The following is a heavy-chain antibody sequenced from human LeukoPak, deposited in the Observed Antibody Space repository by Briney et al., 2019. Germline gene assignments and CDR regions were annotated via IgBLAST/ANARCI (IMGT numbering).Heavy chain of an antibody. CDR1: GGSFSGYY. D-gene: IGHD6-19*01. J-gene: IGHJ4*02. CDR2: INHSGST. Sequence: SETLSLTCAVYGGSFSGYYWSWIRQPPGKGLEWIGEINHSGSTNYNPSLKSRVTISVDTSKNQFSLKLSSVTAADTAVYYCARGRVAVAGRSDYWGQGTLVTVSS. CDR3: ARGRVAVAGRSDY. V-gene: IGHV4-34*01.